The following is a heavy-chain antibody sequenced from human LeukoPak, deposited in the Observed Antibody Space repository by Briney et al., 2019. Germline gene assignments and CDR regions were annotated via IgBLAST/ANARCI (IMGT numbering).Heavy chain of an antibody. D-gene: IGHD6-19*01. CDR3: ARGHSSGWYDYFDY. J-gene: IGHJ4*02. CDR2: ISSSSSYI. CDR1: GFTFSSYS. V-gene: IGHV3-21*01. Sequence: GGSLRLSCAASGFTFSSYSMNWVRQAPGKGLEWVSSISSSSSYIYYADSVKGRFTISRDNAKNSLYLQMNSLRAEDTAVYYCARGHSSGWYDYFDYWGQGTLVTVSS.